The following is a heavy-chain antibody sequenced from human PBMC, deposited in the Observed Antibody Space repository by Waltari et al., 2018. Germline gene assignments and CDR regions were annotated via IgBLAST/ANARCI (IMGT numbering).Heavy chain of an antibody. CDR3: ARRVSTKGAFEV. Sequence: QVQLVQSGAEVKQPGSSVKVSCKSSGGPFSSVGLHWLRQAPGQGLEWMGTIIPMPGITDYEQKFQGRLRITADRSTTTGYMELRSLGSEDTAIYYCARRVSTKGAFEVWGRGTLVTVSP. J-gene: IGHJ3*01. D-gene: IGHD5-12*01. V-gene: IGHV1-69*02. CDR1: GGPFSSVG. CDR2: IIPMPGIT.